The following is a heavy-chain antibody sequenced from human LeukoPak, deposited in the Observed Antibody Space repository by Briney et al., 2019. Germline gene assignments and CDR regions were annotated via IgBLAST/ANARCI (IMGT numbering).Heavy chain of an antibody. V-gene: IGHV1-69*05. Sequence: GASVKVSCKASGGTFSSYAISWVRQAPGQGLEWMGGIIPIIGTANYAQKYQGRVTFTTDEAKGTDYMELSSLRSEDTAVYYCASVSGSYSEYYFDYWGQGTLVTVSS. CDR3: ASVSGSYSEYYFDY. J-gene: IGHJ4*02. CDR1: GGTFSSYA. CDR2: IIPIIGTA. D-gene: IGHD1-26*01.